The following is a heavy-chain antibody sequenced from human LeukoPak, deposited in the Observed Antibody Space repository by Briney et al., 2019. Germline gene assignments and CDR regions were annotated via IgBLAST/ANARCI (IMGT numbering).Heavy chain of an antibody. J-gene: IGHJ4*02. D-gene: IGHD6-6*01. Sequence: PGGSLRLSCAASGFTVSSNYMSWVRQAPGKGLEWVSVIYSGGSTYYADSVKGRFTISRDNSKNALYLQMNSLRAEDTAVYYCARLSSSIAALDYWGQGTLVTVSS. CDR1: GFTVSSNY. CDR3: ARLSSSIAALDY. CDR2: IYSGGST. V-gene: IGHV3-53*01.